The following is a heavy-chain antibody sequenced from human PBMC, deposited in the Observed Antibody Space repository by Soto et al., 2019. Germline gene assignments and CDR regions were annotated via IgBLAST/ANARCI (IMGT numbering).Heavy chain of an antibody. CDR1: GITFSNYW. D-gene: IGHD3-9*01. Sequence: EVQLVESGGGLVQPGGSLRLSCAASGITFSNYWMHWVRQAPGKGLVWVSRINSGGSSTTYADSVKGRFTISRDNAKNTLYRHMNSLRAEDTAVYYCARDSSWTGYSAQFDYWGQGALVTVSS. CDR2: INSGGSST. V-gene: IGHV3-74*01. J-gene: IGHJ4*02. CDR3: ARDSSWTGYSAQFDY.